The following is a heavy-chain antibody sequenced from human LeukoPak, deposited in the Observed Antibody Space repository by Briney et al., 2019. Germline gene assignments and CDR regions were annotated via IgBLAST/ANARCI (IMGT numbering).Heavy chain of an antibody. CDR3: AREGKRGRILTGYYRGGFDY. J-gene: IGHJ4*02. Sequence: PSETLSLTCTVSGYSISSGYYWGWIRQPPGKGLEWIGSIYHSGSTYYNPSLKSRVTISVDTSKNQFSLKLSSVTAADTAVYYCAREGKRGRILTGYYRGGFDYWGQGTLVTVSS. CDR2: IYHSGST. V-gene: IGHV4-38-2*02. CDR1: GYSISSGYY. D-gene: IGHD3-9*01.